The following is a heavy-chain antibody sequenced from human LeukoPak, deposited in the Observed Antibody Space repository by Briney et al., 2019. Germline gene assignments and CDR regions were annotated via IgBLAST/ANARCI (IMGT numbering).Heavy chain of an antibody. CDR1: GYTFTGYY. CDR3: ARSVSSGYSHYFDY. Sequence: ASVKVSCKASGYTFTGYYMHWVRQAPGQGLEWMGRINPNSGGTNYAQKFQGRVTMTRDTSIGTAYMELSRLRSDDTAVYYCARSVSSGYSHYFDYWGQGTLVTVSS. CDR2: INPNSGGT. J-gene: IGHJ4*02. V-gene: IGHV1-2*06. D-gene: IGHD3-22*01.